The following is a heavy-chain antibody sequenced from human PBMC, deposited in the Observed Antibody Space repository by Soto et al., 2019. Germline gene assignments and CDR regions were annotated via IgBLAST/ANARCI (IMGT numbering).Heavy chain of an antibody. CDR2: FDREDGET. CDR3: AHGEGIVKSIVYFDS. J-gene: IGHJ4*02. D-gene: IGHD1-26*01. V-gene: IGHV1-24*01. CDR1: GYFLTALS. Sequence: GASVKVSCKVSGYFLTALSIHWVRQAPGKGLEWMGGFDREDGETIYAQKFQGRVTMTEDTSRDSAYMELSSLTSEDTAIYYCAHGEGIVKSIVYFDSWGQGTLVTVAS.